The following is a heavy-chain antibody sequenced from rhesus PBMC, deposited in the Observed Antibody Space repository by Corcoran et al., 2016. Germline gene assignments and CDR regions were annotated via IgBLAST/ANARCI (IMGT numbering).Heavy chain of an antibody. CDR3: ARGRGYCTSTTCP. V-gene: IGHV4-169*01. J-gene: IGHJ4*01. CDR2: IYGSGSST. Sequence: QLQLQESGPGLVKPSETLSVTCAVSGGSISSSYWSWIRQAPGTGLEWIGYIYGSGSSTNYNPSLKRRVTLSVDTSKSQLSLKLSSVTTADTAVDYCARGRGYCTSTTCPWGQGVLVTVSS. D-gene: IGHD2-2*01. CDR1: GGSISSSY.